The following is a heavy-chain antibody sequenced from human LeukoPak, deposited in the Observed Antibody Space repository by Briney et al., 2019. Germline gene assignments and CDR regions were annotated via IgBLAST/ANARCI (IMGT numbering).Heavy chain of an antibody. V-gene: IGHV4-39*07. CDR2: IYYSGST. Sequence: SETLSLTCTVSGGSISSSSYYWGWIRQPPGKGLEWIGSIYYSGSTYYNPSLKSRVTISVDTSKNQFSLKLSSVTAADTAVYYCDGGRSDHYYYYYMDVWGKGTTVTVSS. CDR3: DGGRSDHYYYYYMDV. J-gene: IGHJ6*03. CDR1: GGSISSSSYY. D-gene: IGHD4-23*01.